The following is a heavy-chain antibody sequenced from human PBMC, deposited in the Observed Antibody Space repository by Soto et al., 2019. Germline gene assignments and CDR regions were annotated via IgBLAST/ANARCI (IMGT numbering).Heavy chain of an antibody. J-gene: IGHJ6*03. D-gene: IGHD6-13*01. CDR1: GFTLSSYG. CDR2: ISYDGSNK. V-gene: IGHV3-30*18. Sequence: PGGSLRLSCAASGFTLSSYGMHWVRQAPGKGLEWVAVISYDGSNKYYADSVKGRFTISRDNSKNTLYLQMNSLRAEDTAVYYCAKGAQGAAAGTYYYYYYMDVWGKGTTVTVSS. CDR3: AKGAQGAAAGTYYYYYYMDV.